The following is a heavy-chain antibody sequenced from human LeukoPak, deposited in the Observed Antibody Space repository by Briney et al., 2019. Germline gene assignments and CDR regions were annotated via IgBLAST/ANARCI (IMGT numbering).Heavy chain of an antibody. D-gene: IGHD6-13*01. V-gene: IGHV4-59*08. J-gene: IGHJ4*02. Sequence: SETLSLTCSVSGGSISSHYWSWIRQPPGKGLEWIGYIYYGGSTNYNPSLKSRVTISVDTSKNQFSLKLSSVTAADTAVYYCARGLLQRRRPQQLASYYFDYWGQGTLVTVSS. CDR1: GGSISSHY. CDR2: IYYGGST. CDR3: ARGLLQRRRPQQLASYYFDY.